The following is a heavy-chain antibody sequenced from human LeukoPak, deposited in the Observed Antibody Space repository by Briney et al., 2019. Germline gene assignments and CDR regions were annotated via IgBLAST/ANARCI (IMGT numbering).Heavy chain of an antibody. V-gene: IGHV1-69*05. CDR3: ARGYSSSWDRPFDY. CDR2: IIPIFGTA. CDR1: GYTFTSYG. D-gene: IGHD6-13*01. Sequence: SVKVSCKASGYTFTSYGISWVRQAPGQGLEWMGGIIPIFGTANYAQKFQGRVTITTDESTSTAYMELSSLRSEDTAVYYCARGYSSSWDRPFDYWGQGTLVTVSS. J-gene: IGHJ4*02.